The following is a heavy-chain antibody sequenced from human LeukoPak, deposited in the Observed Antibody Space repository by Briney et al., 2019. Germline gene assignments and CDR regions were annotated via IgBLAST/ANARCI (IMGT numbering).Heavy chain of an antibody. CDR3: AREMYASYYDSSGYYSSGYFDY. Sequence: PSETLSLTCTVSGGSISSSSYYWGWIRQPPGKGLEWIGSIYYSGSTYYNPSLKSRVTISVDTSKNQFSLKLSSVTAADTAVYYCAREMYASYYDSSGYYSSGYFDYWGQGTLVTVSS. CDR2: IYYSGST. J-gene: IGHJ4*02. V-gene: IGHV4-39*07. D-gene: IGHD3-22*01. CDR1: GGSISSSSYY.